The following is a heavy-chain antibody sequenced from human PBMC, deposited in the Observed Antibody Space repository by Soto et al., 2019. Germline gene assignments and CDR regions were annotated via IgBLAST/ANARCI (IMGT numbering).Heavy chain of an antibody. D-gene: IGHD6-19*01. J-gene: IGHJ5*02. CDR1: GYSINSDDY. CDR2: IYHSVST. V-gene: IGHV4-38-2*02. CDR3: ARHYSSGSRNWFDP. Sequence: SETLSLTCTVSGYSINSDDYWGWIRQPPGKGLEWIASIYHSVSTYYNPSLRSRVTISVDTSKNQFSLKLSSVTAADTAVFYCARHYSSGSRNWFDPWGQGTLVTVSS.